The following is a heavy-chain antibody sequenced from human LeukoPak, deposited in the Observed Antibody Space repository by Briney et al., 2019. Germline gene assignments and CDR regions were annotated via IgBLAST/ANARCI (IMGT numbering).Heavy chain of an antibody. Sequence: GASVKVSCKTSGYTFTGYYIQWVRQAPGEGLEWMGWINPNSGGTNYAQKFQGRVTMTRDTSISTAYMELSRLRSDDTAVYYCAREDYYETSGYRVNWLDPWGQGTLVTVSS. J-gene: IGHJ5*02. D-gene: IGHD3-22*01. CDR3: AREDYYETSGYRVNWLDP. CDR2: INPNSGGT. V-gene: IGHV1-2*02. CDR1: GYTFTGYY.